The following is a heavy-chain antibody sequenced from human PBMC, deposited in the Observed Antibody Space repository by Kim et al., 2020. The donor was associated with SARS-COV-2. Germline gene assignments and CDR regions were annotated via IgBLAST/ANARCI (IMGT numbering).Heavy chain of an antibody. Sequence: GGSLRLSCAASGFTFSSYAMHWVRQAPGKGLEWVAVIWYDGSNKYYADSVKGRFTISRDNSKNTLYLQMNSLRAEDTAVYYCAKLGGSYLWSDAFDIWGQGTMVTVSS. J-gene: IGHJ3*02. CDR2: IWYDGSNK. D-gene: IGHD1-26*01. V-gene: IGHV3-33*06. CDR3: AKLGGSYLWSDAFDI. CDR1: GFTFSSYA.